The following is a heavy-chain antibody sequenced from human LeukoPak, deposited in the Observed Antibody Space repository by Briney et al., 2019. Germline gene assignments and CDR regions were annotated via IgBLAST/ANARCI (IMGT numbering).Heavy chain of an antibody. CDR3: ARGLTIFGVVWRD. V-gene: IGHV3-53*01. Sequence: GGSLRLSCAASGFTDSSNYMSWVRQAPGKGLEWVSVIYSGGSTYYADSVKGRFTISRDNSKNTLYLQMNSLRAEDTAVYYCARGLTIFGVVWRDWGQGTLVTVSS. J-gene: IGHJ4*02. CDR1: GFTDSSNY. D-gene: IGHD3-3*01. CDR2: IYSGGST.